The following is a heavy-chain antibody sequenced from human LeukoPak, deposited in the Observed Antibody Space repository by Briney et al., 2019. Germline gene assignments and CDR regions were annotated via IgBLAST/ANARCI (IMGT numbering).Heavy chain of an antibody. V-gene: IGHV1-18*01. Sequence: GASVKVSCKTSGYTFSSYGITWVRQAPGQGLEWMGWISAYGHTKLARNLKARVTVTIDTSTTTAYMELRSLSSDDAAVYFCARETASGYLGFDFWGQGTLITVSS. CDR1: GYTFSSYG. J-gene: IGHJ4*02. CDR3: ARETASGYLGFDF. D-gene: IGHD3-3*01. CDR2: ISAYGHT.